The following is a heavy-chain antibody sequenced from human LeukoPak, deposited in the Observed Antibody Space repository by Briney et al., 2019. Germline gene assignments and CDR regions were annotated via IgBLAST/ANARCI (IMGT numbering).Heavy chain of an antibody. CDR3: ARDVFWRGSDY. D-gene: IGHD3-3*01. V-gene: IGHV4-59*01. Sequence: PSETLSLTCTVSGGSISSYYLSWIRQPPGKGLEWIGYIYYSGTTNYNPSLKSRVTISVDTSKNQFSLKLTSVTVADTAVYYCARDVFWRGSDYWGQGTLVTVSS. J-gene: IGHJ4*02. CDR1: GGSISSYY. CDR2: IYYSGTT.